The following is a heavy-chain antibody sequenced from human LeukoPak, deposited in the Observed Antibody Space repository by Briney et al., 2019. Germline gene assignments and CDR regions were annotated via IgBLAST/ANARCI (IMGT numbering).Heavy chain of an antibody. Sequence: GESLRLSCAASGFSLNNAWMSWVRQAPGKGLEWVGRIKSKTDGETIDYAAPVRGRSTISRDDSKNMVYLVMNNLKTEDTAVYYCTTSYYDSSGFRARGQGTLVTVSS. J-gene: IGHJ4*02. CDR3: TTSYYDSSGFRA. V-gene: IGHV3-15*01. D-gene: IGHD3-22*01. CDR1: GFSLNNAW. CDR2: IKSKTDGETI.